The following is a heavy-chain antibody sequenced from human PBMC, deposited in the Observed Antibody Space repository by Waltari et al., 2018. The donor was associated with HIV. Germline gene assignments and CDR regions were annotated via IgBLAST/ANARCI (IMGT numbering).Heavy chain of an antibody. CDR2: VYPGDSDT. CDR1: GYSFTSSW. V-gene: IGHV5-51*03. J-gene: IGHJ6*02. D-gene: IGHD1-26*01. Sequence: EIQLVQSGAEVKETRESLKISCRGCGYSFTSSWIGWLRQMPGKGLEWIAIVYPGDSDTRYSPSFQGQVTISADKSINTAYLQWSRLKASDTAIYYCARYRYSGSYSPYNYDMDVWGHGTTVTVSS. CDR3: ARYRYSGSYSPYNYDMDV.